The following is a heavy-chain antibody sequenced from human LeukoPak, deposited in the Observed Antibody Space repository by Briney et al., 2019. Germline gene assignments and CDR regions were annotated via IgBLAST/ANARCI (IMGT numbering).Heavy chain of an antibody. J-gene: IGHJ5*02. CDR3: AFSTAGWFDP. V-gene: IGHV5-51*01. D-gene: IGHD2/OR15-2a*01. CDR2: IYLGDSDT. Sequence: GESLKISCKGSGYAFTSNWIAWVRQMCGKGLEWMGIIYLGDSDTRYSPSFQGQVTISADKSINTAYLQWSSLKASDTAMYYCAFSTAGWFDPWGQGTLVTVSS. CDR1: GYAFTSNW.